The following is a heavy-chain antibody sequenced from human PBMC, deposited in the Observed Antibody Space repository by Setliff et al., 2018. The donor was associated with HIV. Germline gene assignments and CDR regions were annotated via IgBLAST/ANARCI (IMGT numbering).Heavy chain of an antibody. V-gene: IGHV1-3*01. Sequence: ASVKVSCKASGYTLTNYAMHWVRQAPGQRLEGMGWINAGNGDTKYSQKFQGRVTFTWDTSASTAYMELSSLRSEDTALYYCARDSGDDNSDYYYYGMDVWGQGTTVTVSS. D-gene: IGHD1-1*01. CDR3: ARDSGDDNSDYYYYGMDV. CDR1: GYTLTNYA. J-gene: IGHJ6*02. CDR2: INAGNGDT.